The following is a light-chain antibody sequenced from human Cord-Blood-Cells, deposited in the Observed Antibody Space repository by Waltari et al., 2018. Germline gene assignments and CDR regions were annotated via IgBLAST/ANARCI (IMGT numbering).Light chain of an antibody. CDR3: RSYTSSSVV. V-gene: IGLV2-14*01. CDR2: DVS. Sequence: QSALTQPASVSGSPGQSITISCTGTSSDVGGYNYVSWYQQHPGKAPTLMNYDVSNRSAGVSSRFAGSKSGNTASLTISGLQAEDEADYYCRSYTSSSVVFGGGTKLTVL. CDR1: SSDVGGYNY. J-gene: IGLJ2*01.